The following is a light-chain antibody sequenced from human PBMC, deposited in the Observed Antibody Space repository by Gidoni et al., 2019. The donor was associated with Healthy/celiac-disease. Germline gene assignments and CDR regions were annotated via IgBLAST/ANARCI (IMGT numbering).Light chain of an antibody. Sequence: SELTQPPSVSVSPGQTASNTCPGDKLGDKYACWYQQKPGQSPVLVIYQDSKRPSGIPERFSGSNSGNTATLTISGTQAMDEADYYCQAWDSSTEVFGGGTKLTVL. CDR2: QDS. J-gene: IGLJ2*01. CDR1: KLGDKY. CDR3: QAWDSSTEV. V-gene: IGLV3-1*01.